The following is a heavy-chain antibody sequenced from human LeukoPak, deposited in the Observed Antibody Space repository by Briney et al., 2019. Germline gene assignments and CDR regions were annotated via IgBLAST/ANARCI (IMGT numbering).Heavy chain of an antibody. Sequence: GGSLRLSCAASGFTFSDYMSWFRQAPGKGLEWVSYISSSGNIIYYADSVKGRFTISRDNAKNSLFLQMNSLRADDTAVYYCAREYHNAFDIWGQGTMVTVSS. V-gene: IGHV3-11*01. CDR2: ISSSGNII. CDR3: AREYHNAFDI. CDR1: GFTFSDY. J-gene: IGHJ3*02.